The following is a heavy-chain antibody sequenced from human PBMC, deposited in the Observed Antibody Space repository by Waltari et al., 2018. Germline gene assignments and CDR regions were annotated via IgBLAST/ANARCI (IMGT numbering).Heavy chain of an antibody. CDR2: IKRDGTED. CDR3: ARIVADRPGYYADY. J-gene: IGHJ4*02. Sequence: DVRLVESGGILVQTGGSLRLSCVVSGFTFSSCWMKWVRQAPGKGLEWVANIKRDGTEDHDADSVKGRFTISRDNAKNSLYLQMNSLRAEDTAVYYCARIVADRPGYYADYWGQGTLVTVSP. D-gene: IGHD5-12*01. CDR1: GFTFSSCW. V-gene: IGHV3-7*02.